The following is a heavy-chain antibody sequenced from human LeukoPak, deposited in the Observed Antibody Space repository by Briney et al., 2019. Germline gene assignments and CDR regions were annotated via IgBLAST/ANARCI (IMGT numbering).Heavy chain of an antibody. CDR1: GFTFSSYG. CDR2: ISYDGSNK. V-gene: IGHV3-30*03. CDR3: ARDEGPFDY. Sequence: GRSPRLSCAASGFTFSSYGMHWVRQAPGKGLEWVAVISYDGSNKYYADSVKGRFTISRDNSKNTLYLQMNSLRAEDTAVYYCARDEGPFDYWGQGTLVTVSS. J-gene: IGHJ4*02.